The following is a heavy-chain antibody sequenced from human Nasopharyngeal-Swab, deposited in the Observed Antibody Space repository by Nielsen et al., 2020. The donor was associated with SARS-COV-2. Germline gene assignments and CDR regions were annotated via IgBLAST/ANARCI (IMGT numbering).Heavy chain of an antibody. J-gene: IGHJ4*02. CDR1: GYSFTSYW. CDR3: ASRGSYGDYAFDY. Sequence: KVSCKGSGYSFTSYWIGWVRQMPGKGLEWMGIIYPGDSDTRYSPSFQGQVTISADKSISTTYLQWSSLEASDTAMYYCASRGSYGDYAFDYWGQGTLVTVSS. D-gene: IGHD4-17*01. V-gene: IGHV5-51*01. CDR2: IYPGDSDT.